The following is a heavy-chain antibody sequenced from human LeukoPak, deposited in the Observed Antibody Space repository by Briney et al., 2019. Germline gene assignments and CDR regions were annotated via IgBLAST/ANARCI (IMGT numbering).Heavy chain of an antibody. CDR1: GFTFSSYA. V-gene: IGHV3-23*01. D-gene: IGHD3-10*01. Sequence: PGGSLRLSCAASGFTFSSYAMSWVRQAPGKGLEWVSAISGSGGSTYYADSVKGRFTISRHNSKNTLYLQMNSLRAEDTAVYYCAKHGSGIVWYYFDYWGQGTLVTVSS. CDR3: AKHGSGIVWYYFDY. CDR2: ISGSGGST. J-gene: IGHJ4*02.